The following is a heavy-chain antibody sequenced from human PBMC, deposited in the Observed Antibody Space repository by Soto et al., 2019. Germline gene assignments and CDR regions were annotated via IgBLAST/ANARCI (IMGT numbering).Heavy chain of an antibody. CDR1: GFIFRNYA. D-gene: IGHD3-10*01. J-gene: IGHJ4*02. Sequence: PGGSLRLSCAASGFIFRNYAMSWVRQAPGKGLEWVSVIYSGGSTYYADSVKGRFTISRDNSKNTLYLQMNSLRAEDTAVYYCASSPFYYGSGSYYNVFDYWGQGTLVTVSS. CDR3: ASSPFYYGSGSYYNVFDY. V-gene: IGHV3-66*01. CDR2: IYSGGST.